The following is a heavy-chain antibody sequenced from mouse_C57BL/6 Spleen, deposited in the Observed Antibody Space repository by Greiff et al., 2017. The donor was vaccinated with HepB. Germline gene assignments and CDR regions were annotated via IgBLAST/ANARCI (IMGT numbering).Heavy chain of an antibody. CDR2: IYPGNSDT. CDR3: TRGEDTTVVAPFDY. D-gene: IGHD1-1*01. CDR1: GYTFTSYW. Sequence: EVQLQQSGTVLARPGASVKMSCKTSGYTFTSYWMHWVKQRPGQGLEWIGAIYPGNSDTSYNQKFKGKAKLTAVTSASTAYMELSSLTNEDSAVYYCTRGEDTTVVAPFDYWGQGTTLTVSS. V-gene: IGHV1-5*01. J-gene: IGHJ2*01.